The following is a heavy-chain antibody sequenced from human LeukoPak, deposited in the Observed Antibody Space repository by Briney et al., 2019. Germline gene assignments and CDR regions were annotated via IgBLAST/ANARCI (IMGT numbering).Heavy chain of an antibody. CDR2: MNPNRGDT. CDR1: GYTFTGYY. Sequence: GASVKVSCKASGYTFTGYYMHWVRQATGQGLEWMGWMNPNRGDTGYAQNFQGRVTFTRDTSISTAYMELSSLRSEDTAVYYCTRDMRGAAAADDAFDIWGQGTMVTVSS. CDR3: TRDMRGAAAADDAFDI. J-gene: IGHJ3*02. D-gene: IGHD6-13*01. V-gene: IGHV1-8*03.